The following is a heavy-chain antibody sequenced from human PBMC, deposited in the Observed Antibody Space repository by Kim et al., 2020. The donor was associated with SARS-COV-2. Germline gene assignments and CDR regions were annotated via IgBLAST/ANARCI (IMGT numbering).Heavy chain of an antibody. D-gene: IGHD3-10*01. V-gene: IGHV3-30*07. CDR3: ARPLVLSGYYGMDV. J-gene: IGHJ6*02. Sequence: DSVRVPFTISCDNSKNTLYLQRNSLRAEDTAVYYCARPLVLSGYYGMDVWGQGTTVTVSS.